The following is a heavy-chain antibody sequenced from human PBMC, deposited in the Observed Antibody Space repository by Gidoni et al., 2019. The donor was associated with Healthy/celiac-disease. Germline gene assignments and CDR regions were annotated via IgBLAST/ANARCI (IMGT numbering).Heavy chain of an antibody. J-gene: IGHJ6*02. CDR2: IYSGGST. CDR3: AKDRIAVAGKDYGMDV. D-gene: IGHD6-19*01. V-gene: IGHV3-66*01. Sequence: EVQLVESGGGLVQPGGSLRLSCAASGFTVSSNYMSWVRQAPGKGLEWVSVIYSGGSTYYADSVKGRFTISRDNSKNTLYLQMNSLRAEDTAVYYCAKDRIAVAGKDYGMDVWGQGTTVTVSS. CDR1: GFTVSSNY.